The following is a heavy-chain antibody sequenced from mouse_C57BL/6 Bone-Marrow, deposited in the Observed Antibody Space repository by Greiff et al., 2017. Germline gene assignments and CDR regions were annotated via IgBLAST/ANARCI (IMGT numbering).Heavy chain of an antibody. J-gene: IGHJ3*01. V-gene: IGHV1-7*01. CDR3: ALYYDSSWFAY. CDR1: GYTFTSYW. Sequence: QVQLQQSGAELAKPGASVKLSCKASGYTFTSYWMHWVKQRPGQGLEWIGYINPSSGYTKYNQKVKDKATLTADKSSSTAYMQLSSMTYEDSAVYYCALYYDSSWFAYWGQGTLVTVSA. D-gene: IGHD2-4*01. CDR2: INPSSGYT.